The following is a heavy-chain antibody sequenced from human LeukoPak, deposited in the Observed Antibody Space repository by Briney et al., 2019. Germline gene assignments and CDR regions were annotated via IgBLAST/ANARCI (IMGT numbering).Heavy chain of an antibody. CDR1: GFTFSSYE. V-gene: IGHV3-48*03. Sequence: SGGSLRLSCAASGFTFSSYEMNWVRQAPGKGLEWVSYISSSGSTIYYADSVKGRFTISRDNAKNSLYLQMNSLRAEDTAVYYCAREGYCSSTSCQASYYYYYGMDVWGKGTTVTVPS. CDR3: AREGYCSSTSCQASYYYYYGMDV. CDR2: ISSSGSTI. D-gene: IGHD2-2*01. J-gene: IGHJ6*04.